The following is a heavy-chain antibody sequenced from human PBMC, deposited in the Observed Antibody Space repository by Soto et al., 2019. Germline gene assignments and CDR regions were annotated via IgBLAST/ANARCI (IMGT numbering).Heavy chain of an antibody. CDR2: TYYRSKLYN. J-gene: IGHJ6*03. CDR3: ARGNIIPQNWNQMDRRYYYYMDV. CDR1: GGSVSSNSAA. D-gene: IGHD1-1*01. V-gene: IGHV6-1*01. Sequence: SQTLSLTGAISGGSVSSNSAAWNWIRQSPSRGLEWLGRTYYRSKLYNDYAVSVKSRITINPDKSKNQFSLQPNSVTPEDTAVNYCARGNIIPQNWNQMDRRYYYYMDVWGKGTTVTVSS.